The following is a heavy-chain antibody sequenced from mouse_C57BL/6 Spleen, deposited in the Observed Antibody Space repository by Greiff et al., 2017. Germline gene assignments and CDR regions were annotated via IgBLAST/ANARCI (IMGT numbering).Heavy chain of an antibody. CDR3: ARAAITTVVGDWFAY. CDR1: GFTFSSYT. CDR2: ISGGGGNT. V-gene: IGHV5-9*01. J-gene: IGHJ3*01. Sequence: EVQLVESGGGLVKPGGSLKLSCAASGFTFSSYTMSWVRQTPEKRLEWVATISGGGGNTYYPDSVKGRFTISRDTAKNTLYRQMSRLRSEDTALYDCARAAITTVVGDWFAYWGQGTLVTVSA. D-gene: IGHD1-1*01.